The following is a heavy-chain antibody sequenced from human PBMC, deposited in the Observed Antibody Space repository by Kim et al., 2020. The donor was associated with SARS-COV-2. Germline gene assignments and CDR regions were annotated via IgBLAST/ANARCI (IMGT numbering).Heavy chain of an antibody. V-gene: IGHV1-24*01. CDR3: EVVVTGVGDY. CDR2: ET. J-gene: IGHJ4*02. Sequence: ETIYAQKFQGGVTMTEDTSTDTAYMELSSLRSEDTAVYYCEVVVTGVGDYWGQGTLVTVSS. D-gene: IGHD3-22*01.